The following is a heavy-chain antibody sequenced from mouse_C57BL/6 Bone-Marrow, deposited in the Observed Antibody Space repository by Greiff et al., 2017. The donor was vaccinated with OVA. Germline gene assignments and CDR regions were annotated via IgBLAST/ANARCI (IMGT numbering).Heavy chain of an antibody. D-gene: IGHD2-2*01. J-gene: IGHJ2*01. V-gene: IGHV1-80*01. CDR2: IYPGDGDT. CDR3: ATLVVGKERDFDY. CDR1: GYAFSSYW. Sequence: QVQLQQSGAELVKPGASVKISCKASGYAFSSYWINWVKQRPGKGLEWIGQIYPGDGDTNYNGKFKGKATLTADKSSSTAYMQLSSLTSEDSAVYFCATLVVGKERDFDYWGQGTTLTVSS.